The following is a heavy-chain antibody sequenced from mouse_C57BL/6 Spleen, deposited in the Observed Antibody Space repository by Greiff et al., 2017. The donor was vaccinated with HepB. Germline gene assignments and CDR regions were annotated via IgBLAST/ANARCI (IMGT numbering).Heavy chain of an antibody. J-gene: IGHJ2*01. CDR1: GYAFSSSW. CDR3: ARTGDY. CDR2: IYPGDGDT. V-gene: IGHV1-82*01. Sequence: VKLQESGPELVKPGASVKISCKASGYAFSSSWMNWVKQRPGKGLEWIGRIYPGDGDTNYNGKFKGKATLTADKSSSTASMQLSSLTSEDSAVYFCARTGDYWGQGTTLTVSS.